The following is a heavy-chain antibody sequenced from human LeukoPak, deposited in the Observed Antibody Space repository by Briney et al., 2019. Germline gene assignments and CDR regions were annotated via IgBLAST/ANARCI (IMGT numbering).Heavy chain of an antibody. CDR2: ISSSSSTI. J-gene: IGHJ6*02. D-gene: IGHD3-10*01. CDR1: GFTFSSYS. Sequence: GGSLRLSCAASGFTFSSYSMNWVRQAPGKGLEWVSYISSSSSTIYYADSVKGRFTISRDNSKNTLDLQMNSLRAEDTAVYYCARMPFTRNDYYGLDVWGQGTTVTVSS. V-gene: IGHV3-48*01. CDR3: ARMPFTRNDYYGLDV.